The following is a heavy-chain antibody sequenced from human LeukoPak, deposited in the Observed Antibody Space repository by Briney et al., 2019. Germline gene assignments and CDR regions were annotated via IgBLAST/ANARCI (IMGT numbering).Heavy chain of an antibody. CDR2: IYYSGST. J-gene: IGHJ4*02. CDR3: ARAQGRRGHFDY. D-gene: IGHD1-1*01. Sequence: PSQTLSLTCTVSGGSISSGGYYWSWIRQHPGKGLEWIGYIYYSGSTYYNPSLKSRVTISVDTSKNQFSLKLSSETAADTAVYYCARAQGRRGHFDYWGQGTLVTVSS. CDR1: GGSISSGGYY. V-gene: IGHV4-31*03.